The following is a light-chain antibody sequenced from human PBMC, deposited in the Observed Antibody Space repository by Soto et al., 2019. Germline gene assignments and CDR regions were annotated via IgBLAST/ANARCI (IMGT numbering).Light chain of an antibody. CDR3: QQYGSSPGYT. J-gene: IGKJ2*01. Sequence: ENVLTQSPGTLSLSPGARATLSCRASQTLSANFLAWYQQKPGQAPKLVIYGVSKRATGIPDRFSGSGSGTDFTLTIARLEPEDFAMYYCQQYGSSPGYTFGQGTKLEIK. CDR1: QTLSANF. CDR2: GVS. V-gene: IGKV3-20*01.